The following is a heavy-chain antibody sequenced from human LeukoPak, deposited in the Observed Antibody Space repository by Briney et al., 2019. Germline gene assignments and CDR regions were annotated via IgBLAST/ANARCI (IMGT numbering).Heavy chain of an antibody. CDR3: ARELGYCSGGSCYSDY. D-gene: IGHD2-15*01. V-gene: IGHV3-11*06. Sequence: KSGGSLRLSCAASGFTFSNAWMNWVRQAPGKGLEWVSYISSSSSYTNYADSVKGRFTISRDNAKNSLYLQMNSLRAEDTAVYYCARELGYCSGGSCYSDYWGQGTLVTVSS. CDR1: GFTFSNAW. CDR2: ISSSSSYT. J-gene: IGHJ4*02.